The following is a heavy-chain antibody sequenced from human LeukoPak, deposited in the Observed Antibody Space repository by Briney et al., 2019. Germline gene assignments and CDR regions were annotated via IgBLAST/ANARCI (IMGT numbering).Heavy chain of an antibody. V-gene: IGHV1-2*02. CDR3: ARGLRTTINWFDP. Sequence: ASVKVSCKASGYTFTSYAMNWVRQAPGQGLEWMGWINPNSGGTNYAQKFQGRVTMTRDTSISTAYMELSRLRSDDTAVYYCARGLRTTINWFDPWGQGTLVTVSS. CDR1: GYTFTSYA. CDR2: INPNSGGT. D-gene: IGHD5-12*01. J-gene: IGHJ5*02.